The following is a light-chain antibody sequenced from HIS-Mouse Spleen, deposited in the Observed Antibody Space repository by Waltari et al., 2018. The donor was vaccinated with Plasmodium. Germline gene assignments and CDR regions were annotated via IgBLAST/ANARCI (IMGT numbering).Light chain of an antibody. CDR1: SSDVGGYNY. J-gene: IGLJ3*02. CDR2: EVS. Sequence: QSALTQPPSASGSPGQSVTISCTGTSSDVGGYNYVSCYQQHPGKAPKLMIYEVSQRPSGVPDRFSGSKSGNTASLTVSGLQAEDEADYYCSSYAGSNWVFGGGTKLTVL. CDR3: SSYAGSNWV. V-gene: IGLV2-8*01.